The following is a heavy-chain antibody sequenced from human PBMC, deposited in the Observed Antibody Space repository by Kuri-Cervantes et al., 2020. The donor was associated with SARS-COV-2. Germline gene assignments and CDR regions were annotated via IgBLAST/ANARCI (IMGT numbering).Heavy chain of an antibody. CDR1: GFTFSSYS. Sequence: GGSLRLSCAASGFTFSSYSMNWVRQAPGKGLEWVSSISSSSSYIYYADSVKGRFTISRDNAKNSLYLQMNSLRAEDTAVYYCARAGKLQRQGGGTGASDIWGQGTMVTVSS. V-gene: IGHV3-21*01. CDR3: ARAGKLQRQGGGTGASDI. J-gene: IGHJ3*02. CDR2: ISSSSSYI. D-gene: IGHD4-11*01.